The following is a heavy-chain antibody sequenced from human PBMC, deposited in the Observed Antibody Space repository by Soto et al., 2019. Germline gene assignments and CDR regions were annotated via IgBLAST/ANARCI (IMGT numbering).Heavy chain of an antibody. CDR1: GFTFDDYA. Sequence: VHLVESGGGVVKPAGSLRLSCAASGFTFDDYAMHWVRQAPGKGLEWVSGISWNSGSIGYADSVKGRFTISRDNAKNSLYLQMNSLRAEDTALYYCAKGVLSQQLAVGYWGQGTLVTVSS. J-gene: IGHJ4*02. CDR3: AKGVLSQQLAVGY. CDR2: ISWNSGSI. D-gene: IGHD6-13*01. V-gene: IGHV3-9*01.